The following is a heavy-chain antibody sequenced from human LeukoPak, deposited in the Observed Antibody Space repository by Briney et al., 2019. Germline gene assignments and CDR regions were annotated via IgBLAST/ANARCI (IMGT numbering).Heavy chain of an antibody. CDR3: ARSGRGTYYYFDL. CDR2: ISGYNGNT. J-gene: IGHJ4*02. D-gene: IGHD5-12*01. Sequence: ASVKVSCQACSYSFNRYGISWVRQAPGQGLEWMGWISGYNGNTNYAQKFLGRVSMTADTSTSTAYMELRSLTSDDTAVYYCARSGRGTYYYFDLWGQGTLVTVSS. V-gene: IGHV1-18*01. CDR1: SYSFNRYG.